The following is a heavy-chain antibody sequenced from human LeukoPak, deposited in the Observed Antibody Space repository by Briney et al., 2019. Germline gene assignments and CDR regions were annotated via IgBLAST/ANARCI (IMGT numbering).Heavy chain of an antibody. Sequence: GGSLRLSCAASGFTFSSYSMNWVRQAPGKGLEWVSSISSSSSYIYYADSVKGRFTISGDNAKNSLYLQMNSLRAEDTAVYYCARDEYSSGYYNDYWGQGTLVTVSS. CDR2: ISSSSSYI. CDR3: ARDEYSSGYYNDY. D-gene: IGHD3-22*01. CDR1: GFTFSSYS. V-gene: IGHV3-21*01. J-gene: IGHJ4*02.